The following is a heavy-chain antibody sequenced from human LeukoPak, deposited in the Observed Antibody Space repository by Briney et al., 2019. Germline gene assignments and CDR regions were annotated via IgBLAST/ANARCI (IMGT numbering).Heavy chain of an antibody. Sequence: SETLSLTCTVSGGSISSYYWSWIRQPPGKGLEWIGYIYYSGSTNYNPSLKSRVTISVDTSKNQFSLKLSSVTTADTAVYYCARGLRGTMVRGVIIAFDYWGQGTLVTVSS. CDR3: ARGLRGTMVRGVIIAFDY. D-gene: IGHD3-10*01. V-gene: IGHV4-59*12. CDR1: GGSISSYY. CDR2: IYYSGST. J-gene: IGHJ4*02.